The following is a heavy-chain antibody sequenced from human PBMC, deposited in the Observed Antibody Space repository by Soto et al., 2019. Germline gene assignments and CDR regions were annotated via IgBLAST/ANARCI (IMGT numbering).Heavy chain of an antibody. V-gene: IGHV4-59*06. CDR3: ARSVFP. Sequence: SETLSLTCTVSGGSISSYYWSWIRQPPGEGLEWIGYIYYSGSTYYNPSLKSRVTISVDTSKNQYSLKLSSVTAEDTAVYYCARSVFPWGQGTLVTVSS. CDR1: GGSISSYY. J-gene: IGHJ5*02. CDR2: IYYSGST.